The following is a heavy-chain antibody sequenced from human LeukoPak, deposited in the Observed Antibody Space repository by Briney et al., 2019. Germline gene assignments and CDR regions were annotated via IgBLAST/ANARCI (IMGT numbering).Heavy chain of an antibody. CDR3: AYSSGAGYYYYGMDV. Sequence: SETLSLTCTVSGGSISSYYWSWIRQPPGKGLEWIGYIYYSGSTNYNPSLKSRVTISVDTSKNQFSLKLSSVTAADTAVYYCAYSSGAGYYYYGMDVWGQGTTVTVSS. V-gene: IGHV4-59*08. J-gene: IGHJ6*02. CDR2: IYYSGST. CDR1: GGSISSYY. D-gene: IGHD6-19*01.